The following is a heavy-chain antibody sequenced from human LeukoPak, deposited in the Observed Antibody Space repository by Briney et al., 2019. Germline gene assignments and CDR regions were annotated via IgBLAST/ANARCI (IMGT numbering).Heavy chain of an antibody. D-gene: IGHD3-9*01. Sequence: GASVKVSCKASGYTFTDYYMHWVRQAPGQGLEWMGWINTNTGNPTYAQGFTGRFVFSLDTSVSTAYLQISSLKAEDTAVYYCARVGDILTGYDAFDIWGQGTMVTVSS. CDR1: GYTFTDYY. CDR3: ARVGDILTGYDAFDI. CDR2: INTNTGNP. V-gene: IGHV7-4-1*02. J-gene: IGHJ3*02.